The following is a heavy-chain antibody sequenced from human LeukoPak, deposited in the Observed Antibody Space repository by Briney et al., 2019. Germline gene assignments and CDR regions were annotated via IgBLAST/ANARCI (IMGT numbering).Heavy chain of an antibody. CDR1: GDSIGGYY. CDR2: VYYSGST. Sequence: SETLSLTCTVAGDSIGGYYWSWIRQPPGKGLEWIGYVYYSGSTNYNPSLKTRVTISVDTSKNQFSLKLSSVTAADTAVYYCARQTHGDYDFFAYFDYWGQGTLVTVSS. V-gene: IGHV4-59*08. J-gene: IGHJ4*02. CDR3: ARQTHGDYDFFAYFDY. D-gene: IGHD4-17*01.